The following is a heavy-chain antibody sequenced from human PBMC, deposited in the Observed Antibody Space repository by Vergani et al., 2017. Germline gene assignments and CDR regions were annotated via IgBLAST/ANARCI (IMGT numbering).Heavy chain of an antibody. V-gene: IGHV3-74*01. D-gene: IGHD6-19*01. CDR3: VRVFYSSGSYVFFV. CDR2: INSDGDST. J-gene: IGHJ4*02. CDR1: GFTFSNYW. Sequence: VQLVESGGGLVQPGGSLRLSCTASGFTFSNYWMQWVRQAPGKGLMWVSRINSDGDSTSYADSVRGRFTISRDTSKNTLYLQMNSLRAEDTAVYFCVRVFYSSGSYVFFVWGQGTLVTVSS.